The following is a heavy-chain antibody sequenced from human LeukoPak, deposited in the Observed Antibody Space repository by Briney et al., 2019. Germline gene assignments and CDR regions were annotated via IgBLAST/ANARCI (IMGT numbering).Heavy chain of an antibody. Sequence: GGSLRLSCAASGFTFSSYAMSWVRQAPGKGLEWVSAISGSGGSTYYADSVKGRFTISRDNSKNTLYLQMNSLRAEDTAVYYCAKDGGYSGYLYYSDYWGQGTLVTVSS. CDR1: GFTFSSYA. J-gene: IGHJ4*02. D-gene: IGHD5-12*01. CDR3: AKDGGYSGYLYYSDY. CDR2: ISGSGGST. V-gene: IGHV3-23*01.